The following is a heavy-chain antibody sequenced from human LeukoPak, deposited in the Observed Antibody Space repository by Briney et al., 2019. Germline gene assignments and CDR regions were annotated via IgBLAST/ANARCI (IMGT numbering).Heavy chain of an antibody. V-gene: IGHV4-31*02. J-gene: IGHJ5*02. CDR1: GGSISSGGYC. CDR3: ARDRNRSGWYVGSRHWFDP. D-gene: IGHD6-19*01. Sequence: SETLCLTCTVSGGSISSGGYCWSWIRQHPGKCLGWIVYIYYSGSTYYNPSLKSRVTISVDTSKNHFSLKLSSVTAADTAVYYCARDRNRSGWYVGSRHWFDPCGQGDLVTASS. CDR2: IYYSGST.